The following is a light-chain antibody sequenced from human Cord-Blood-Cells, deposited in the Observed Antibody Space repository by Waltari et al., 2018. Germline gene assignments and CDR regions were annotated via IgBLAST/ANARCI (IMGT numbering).Light chain of an antibody. V-gene: IGLV3-1*01. Sequence: SYELTQPPSVSVSPGHTASLTCSGDKLGDKYACWYQQKPGQSPVLVIYQDSKRPSGIPERFSGSNSGNTATLTISGTQAMDEADYYCQAWDSSTYVFGTGTKVTVL. CDR3: QAWDSSTYV. J-gene: IGLJ1*01. CDR1: KLGDKY. CDR2: QDS.